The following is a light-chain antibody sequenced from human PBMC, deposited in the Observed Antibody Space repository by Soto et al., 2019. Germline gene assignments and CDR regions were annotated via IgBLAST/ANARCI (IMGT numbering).Light chain of an antibody. J-gene: IGLJ3*02. CDR2: EGS. CDR3: SSYAGGSSMV. Sequence: QSALTQPASVSGSPGQSITISXTGTTSNVXTXKFVSWYQXHPGKAPKLIIYEGSKRPSGVSSRFSGSKSGNTASLTISGLQADDDGDYYCSSYAGGSSMVFGGGTKLTVL. V-gene: IGLV2-23*01. CDR1: TSNVXTXKF.